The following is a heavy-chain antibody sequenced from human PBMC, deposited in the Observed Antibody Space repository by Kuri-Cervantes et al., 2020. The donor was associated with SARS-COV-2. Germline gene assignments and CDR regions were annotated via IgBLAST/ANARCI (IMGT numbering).Heavy chain of an antibody. V-gene: IGHV3-30*02. J-gene: IGHJ6*03. CDR2: IRYDGSNK. CDR3: AEYSEDHYYYYYYYMDV. D-gene: IGHD1-14*01. CDR1: GFTFSSYG. Sequence: GESLKISCAASGFTFSSYGMHWVRQAPGKGLEWVAFIRYDGSNKYYADSVKGRFTISRDNSKNTLYLQMNSLRAEDTAVYYCAEYSEDHYYYYYYYMDVWGKGATVTVSS.